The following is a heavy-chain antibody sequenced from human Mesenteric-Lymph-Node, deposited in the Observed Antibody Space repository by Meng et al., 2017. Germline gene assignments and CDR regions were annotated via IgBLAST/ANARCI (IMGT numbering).Heavy chain of an antibody. CDR2: ICGDDGKT. Sequence: GGSLRLSCAASGFTFSSYAMRWVRQAPGKGLEWVSGICGDDGKTYYADSVKGRFTISRDNSKNTLDLKMNSLRGEDTAAYYCAKGLRGSCYSGVDCWGQGTLVTVSS. D-gene: IGHD2-15*01. CDR3: AKGLRGSCYSGVDC. J-gene: IGHJ4*02. CDR1: GFTFSSYA. V-gene: IGHV3-23*01.